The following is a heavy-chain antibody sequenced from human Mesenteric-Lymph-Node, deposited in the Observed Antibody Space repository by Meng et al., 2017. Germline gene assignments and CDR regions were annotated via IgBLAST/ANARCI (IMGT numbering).Heavy chain of an antibody. CDR1: GFTFSRYS. V-gene: IGHV3-21*01. J-gene: IGHJ2*01. D-gene: IGHD2-2*01. CDR2: ISSSSSYI. CDR3: ARDPGGEAAIGL. Sequence: EVQLVESGGGLVKPGGSLRLSCAASGFTFSRYSMNWVSQAPGEGLEWVSSISSSSSYIYYADSVKGRFTISRDNAKNSLYLQMNSLRAEDTALYYCARDPGGEAAIGLWGRGTLVTVSS.